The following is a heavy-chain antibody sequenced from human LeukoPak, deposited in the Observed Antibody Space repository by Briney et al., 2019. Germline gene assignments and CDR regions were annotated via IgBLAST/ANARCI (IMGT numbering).Heavy chain of an antibody. V-gene: IGHV3-23*01. J-gene: IGHJ4*02. CDR1: GFTFNTYA. CDR3: AKLTGGTGTIPFDY. CDR2: ISGSGGGT. Sequence: GGSLRLSCAASGFTFNTYAMTWVRQAPGKGLEWVSSISGSGGGTYYADSVKGRFTIPRDNSKNTLYLQMNSLRADDTAVYYCAKLTGGTGTIPFDYWGQGTLVTVSS. D-gene: IGHD1-1*01.